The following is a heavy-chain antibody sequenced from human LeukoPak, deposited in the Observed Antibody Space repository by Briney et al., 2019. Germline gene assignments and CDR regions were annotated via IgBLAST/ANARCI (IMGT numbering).Heavy chain of an antibody. J-gene: IGHJ4*02. D-gene: IGHD3-3*01. Sequence: ASVKVSCKASGYTFTSYYMHWVRQAPGQGLEWMGIINPSGGSTSYAQKFQGRVTMTRDTSTSTVYMELSSLRSEDTAVYYCAREDTIFGVVIGFDYWGQGTLVTVSS. CDR1: GYTFTSYY. CDR3: AREDTIFGVVIGFDY. CDR2: INPSGGST. V-gene: IGHV1-46*01.